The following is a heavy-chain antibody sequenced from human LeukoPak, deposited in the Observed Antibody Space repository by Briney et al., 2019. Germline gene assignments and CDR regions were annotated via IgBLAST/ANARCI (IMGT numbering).Heavy chain of an antibody. Sequence: PGGSLRLSCAASGFTFSSYAMHWVRQAPGKGLEWVAVISYDGGNKYYADSVKGRFTISRDNSKNTLYLQMNSLRAEDTAVYYCARPHYGSGPGLSRIPGRLDYWGQGTLVTVSS. CDR2: ISYDGGNK. D-gene: IGHD3-10*01. J-gene: IGHJ4*02. CDR1: GFTFSSYA. CDR3: ARPHYGSGPGLSRIPGRLDY. V-gene: IGHV3-30-3*01.